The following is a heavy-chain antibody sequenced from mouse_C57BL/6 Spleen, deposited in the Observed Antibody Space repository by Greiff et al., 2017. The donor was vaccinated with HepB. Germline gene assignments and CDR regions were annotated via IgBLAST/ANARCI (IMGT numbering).Heavy chain of an antibody. CDR2: IYPSDSET. CDR3: ARRYGSSWYAMDY. CDR1: GYTFTSYW. V-gene: IGHV1-61*01. J-gene: IGHJ4*01. Sequence: QVQLQQPGAELVRPGSSVKLSCKASGYTFTSYWMDWVKQRPGQGLEWIGNIYPSDSETHYNQKFKDKATLTVDKSSSTAYMQLSSLTSEDSAVYYCARRYGSSWYAMDYWGQGTSVTVSS. D-gene: IGHD1-1*01.